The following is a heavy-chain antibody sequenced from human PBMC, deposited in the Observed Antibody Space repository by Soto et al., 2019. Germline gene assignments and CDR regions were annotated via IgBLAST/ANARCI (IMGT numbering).Heavy chain of an antibody. CDR3: AKDQGSSWYEIDY. D-gene: IGHD6-13*01. CDR2: ISGRGGST. J-gene: IGHJ4*01. V-gene: IGHV3-23*01. CDR1: GFTFSNYA. Sequence: EVQLLESGEGLVQPGGSLRLSCAASGFTFSNYAVTWVRQAPGKGLEWVSTISGRGGSTYYADSVKGRFTISRDNSKNPLYLQMNSLRAEDTAVYYCAKDQGSSWYEIDYWGQEPWSPSPQ.